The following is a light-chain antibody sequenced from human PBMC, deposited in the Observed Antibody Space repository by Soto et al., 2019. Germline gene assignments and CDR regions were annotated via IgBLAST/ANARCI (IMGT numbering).Light chain of an antibody. J-gene: IGKJ1*01. CDR1: QSIRTY. V-gene: IGKV1-39*01. CDR2: AAS. CDR3: QQSFASLRT. Sequence: DIQMTQSPSSLSASVGDGVTITCRASQSIRTYLNWFQQRPGKAPKLLIYAASTLQGGFPPRFSGSGSGTDFTLTISSLQAEHFATYYCQQSFASLRTFGQGTTVEI.